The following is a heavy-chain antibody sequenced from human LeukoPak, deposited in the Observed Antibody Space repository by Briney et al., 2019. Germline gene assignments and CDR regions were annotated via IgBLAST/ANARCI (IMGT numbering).Heavy chain of an antibody. Sequence: GRSLRLSCAASGFMFSRLGMQWVRQAPGEGLEWVAMIWHDGSVEEYADSVKGRFTISRDNSQNTLYLQMNSLRDDDTAVYYCAKEGDQFRGYLDAWGKGTTVTASS. J-gene: IGHJ6*03. D-gene: IGHD3-16*01. CDR1: GFMFSRLG. CDR3: AKEGDQFRGYLDA. CDR2: IWHDGSVE. V-gene: IGHV3-33*06.